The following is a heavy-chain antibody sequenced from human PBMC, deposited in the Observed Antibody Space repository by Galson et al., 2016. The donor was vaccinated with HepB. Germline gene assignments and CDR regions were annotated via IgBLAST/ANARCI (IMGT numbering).Heavy chain of an antibody. CDR1: GFTFSSYA. V-gene: IGHV3-23*01. J-gene: IGHJ6*02. CDR3: AKIWGKSSGWYGSSYYQYGMDV. D-gene: IGHD6-19*01. CDR2: ISGSGDLK. Sequence: SLRLSCAASGFTFSSYAMSWVRQAPGKGLEWVSGISGSGDLKYYADSVKGRFTISRDNPKNTLYLQMKSRRVDDTAVYYCAKIWGKSSGWYGSSYYQYGMDVWGQETTVSVSS.